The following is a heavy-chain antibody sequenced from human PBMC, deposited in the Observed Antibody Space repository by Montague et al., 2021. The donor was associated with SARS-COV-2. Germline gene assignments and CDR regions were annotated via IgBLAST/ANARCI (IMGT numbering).Heavy chain of an antibody. J-gene: IGHJ6*02. D-gene: IGHD6-13*01. CDR3: TRVRYSSSWYFYYGLDV. CDR2: IRSKAYGGTT. CDR1: GFPFGDYA. V-gene: IGHV3-49*04. Sequence: SLSLSFSASGFPFGDYAMSWVRQAPGKGLEWVGFIRSKAYGGTTDHAASVKGRFTISRDDSKSIAYLQMNSLKTEDTAVYYCTRVRYSSSWYFYYGLDVWGQGTTVTVSS.